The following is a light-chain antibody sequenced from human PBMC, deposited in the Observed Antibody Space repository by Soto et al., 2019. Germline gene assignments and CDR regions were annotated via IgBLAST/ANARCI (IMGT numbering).Light chain of an antibody. CDR2: GAS. J-gene: IGKJ1*01. CDR1: QSVSSSY. CDR3: QQYGRSKRWT. Sequence: EIVLTQSPGTLSLSPGVRATLSCRASQSVSSSYLAWYQQKPGQAPRLLIYGASSRATGIPDRFSGSGSGTDFTLTISRLEPEDFAVYYCQQYGRSKRWTFGQGTKVE. V-gene: IGKV3-20*01.